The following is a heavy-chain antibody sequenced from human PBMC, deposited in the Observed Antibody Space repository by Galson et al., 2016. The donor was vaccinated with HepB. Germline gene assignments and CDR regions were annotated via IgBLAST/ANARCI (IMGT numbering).Heavy chain of an antibody. Sequence: SLRLSCAASGFTFDDYAMHWVRQVPGKGLQWVSGITWNSYNTDYADSVKGRFTISRDNARNSLYLQMNSLRPEDTALYYCARDVSGTYSSWFDGWGQGTLVTVSS. D-gene: IGHD3-10*01. CDR3: ARDVSGTYSSWFDG. J-gene: IGHJ5*02. V-gene: IGHV3-9*01. CDR1: GFTFDDYA. CDR2: ITWNSYNT.